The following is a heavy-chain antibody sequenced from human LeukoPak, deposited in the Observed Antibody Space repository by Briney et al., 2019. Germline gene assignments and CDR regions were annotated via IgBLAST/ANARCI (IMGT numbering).Heavy chain of an antibody. V-gene: IGHV3-48*03. J-gene: IGHJ4*02. CDR1: GFTFSSYE. CDR2: ISSSGSTI. D-gene: IGHD5-18*01. Sequence: GGSLRLSCAASGFTFSSYEMNWVRQAPGKGLEWVSYISSSGSTIYYADSVKGRFTISRDNAKNSLYLQMNSLRAEDTAVYYCARVEGYSFGSVSSYYWGQGTLVTVSS. CDR3: ARVEGYSFGSVSSYY.